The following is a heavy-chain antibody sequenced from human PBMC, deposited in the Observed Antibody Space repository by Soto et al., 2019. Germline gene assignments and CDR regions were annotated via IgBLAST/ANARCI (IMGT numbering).Heavy chain of an antibody. CDR2: ISDSGNT. CDR3: ARDSTAWFPYYGIDV. D-gene: IGHD3-10*01. Sequence: SETLSLTCTVSGGSIDYFYWSWIRQPPGKGLEWLGYISDSGNTRYNPSLRSRVTISVDTSKNQFSLKLNSVTAADTAVYYCARDSTAWFPYYGIDVWGQGTTVTVSS. CDR1: GGSIDYFY. J-gene: IGHJ6*02. V-gene: IGHV4-59*01.